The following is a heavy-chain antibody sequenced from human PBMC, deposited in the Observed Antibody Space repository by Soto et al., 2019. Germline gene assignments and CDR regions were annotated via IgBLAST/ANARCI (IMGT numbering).Heavy chain of an antibody. CDR3: AKGLERVVRGVIHYGMDD. D-gene: IGHD3-10*01. Sequence: GGSLRLSCAASGFTFSSYAMSWVRQAPGKGLEWVSAISGSGGSTYYADSVKGRFTISRDNSKNTLYLQMNSLRAEDTAVYYCAKGLERVVRGVIHYGMDDWGQGTKVSVSS. CDR1: GFTFSSYA. V-gene: IGHV3-23*01. CDR2: ISGSGGST. J-gene: IGHJ6*02.